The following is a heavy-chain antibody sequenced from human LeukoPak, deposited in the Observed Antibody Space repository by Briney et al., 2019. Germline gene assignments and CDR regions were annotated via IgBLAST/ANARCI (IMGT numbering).Heavy chain of an antibody. CDR3: AKGVYGDYAPALDY. V-gene: IGHV3-30*02. J-gene: IGHJ4*02. CDR2: IWYDGSKK. CDR1: GFTFSSHG. D-gene: IGHD4-17*01. Sequence: GGSLRLSCAASGFTFSSHGMHWVRQAPGKGLGRVAVIWYDGSKKYYADSVKGRFTFSRDNSKNTLYLQMNSLRAEDTAVYYCAKGVYGDYAPALDYWGQGTLVTVSS.